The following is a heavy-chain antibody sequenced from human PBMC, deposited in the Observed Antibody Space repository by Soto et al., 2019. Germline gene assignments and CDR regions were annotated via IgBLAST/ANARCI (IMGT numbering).Heavy chain of an antibody. CDR2: IYHSGST. CDR1: SGSISSSNW. J-gene: IGHJ4*02. D-gene: IGHD3-10*01. V-gene: IGHV4-4*02. CDR3: ARVPYGSGSYYNSQSYYFDY. Sequence: SETLSLTCAVSSGSISSSNWWSWVRQPPGKGLEWIGEIYHSGSTNYNPSLKSRVTISVDKSKNQFSLKLSSVTAADTAVYYCARVPYGSGSYYNSQSYYFDYWGQGTLVTVSS.